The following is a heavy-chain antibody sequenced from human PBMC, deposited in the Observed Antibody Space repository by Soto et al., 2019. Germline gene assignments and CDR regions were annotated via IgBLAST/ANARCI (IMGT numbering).Heavy chain of an antibody. CDR1: GGTFSSYT. D-gene: IGHD3-16*02. V-gene: IGHV1-69*02. CDR2: IIPNLGIA. CDR3: ARGAYYDYIWGSYRRDAFDI. Sequence: YSVRVSCTSSGGTFSSYTISWVRQAPGQGLEWMGRIIPNLGIASYAQKFQGRVTMTRNNSMSTAYMELSSLRSEDTAVYYCARGAYYDYIWGSYRRDAFDIWGQGTMVTVSS. J-gene: IGHJ3*02.